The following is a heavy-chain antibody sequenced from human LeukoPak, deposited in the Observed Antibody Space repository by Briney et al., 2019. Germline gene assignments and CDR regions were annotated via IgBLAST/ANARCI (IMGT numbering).Heavy chain of an antibody. CDR2: VYHSGTT. CDR3: ARAGGMTTVYLDAFDI. CDR1: GGSLSPFY. D-gene: IGHD4-17*01. Sequence: SETLSLTCTVSGGSLSPFYWSWIRQPPGKGLEWIAHVYHSGTTNYNPSLKSRVAISADTSKNQFSLRLSSVTAADTAVYYCARAGGMTTVYLDAFDIWGQGTMVTVSS. V-gene: IGHV4-59*01. J-gene: IGHJ3*02.